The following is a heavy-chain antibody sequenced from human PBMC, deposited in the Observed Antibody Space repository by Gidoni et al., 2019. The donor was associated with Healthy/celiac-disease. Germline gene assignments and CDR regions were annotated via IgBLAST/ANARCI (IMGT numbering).Heavy chain of an antibody. D-gene: IGHD3-9*01. V-gene: IGHV3-23*01. J-gene: IGHJ4*02. Sequence: EVPLLESGGGLVQPGGSLRLSCASSGFPVSSYAMSLVRHAPGKGLEWVSAISGSGGSTYYADSVKGRFTISRDNSKNTLYLQMNSLRAEDTAVYYCATPEDILTGYYNVYWGQGTLVTVSS. CDR3: ATPEDILTGYYNVY. CDR2: ISGSGGST. CDR1: GFPVSSYA.